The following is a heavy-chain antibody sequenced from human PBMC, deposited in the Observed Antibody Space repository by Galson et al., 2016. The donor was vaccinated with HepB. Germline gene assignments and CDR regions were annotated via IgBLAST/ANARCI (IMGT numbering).Heavy chain of an antibody. Sequence: SLRLSCAASGFTFTSFALTWVRQAPGKGLEWLSAVNARGGGGRTYYADSVRGRFTISRDNSKNTVYLEMNSLRVGDTAIYYCAIIQRIDGRDAWGQGTTV. V-gene: IGHV3-23*01. CDR1: GFTFTSFA. J-gene: IGHJ6*02. D-gene: IGHD2/OR15-2a*01. CDR3: AIIQRIDGRDA. CDR2: VNARGGGGRT.